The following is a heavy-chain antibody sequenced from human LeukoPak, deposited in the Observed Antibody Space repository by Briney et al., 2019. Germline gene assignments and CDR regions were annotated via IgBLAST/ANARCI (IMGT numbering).Heavy chain of an antibody. J-gene: IGHJ6*03. V-gene: IGHV4-31*03. CDR2: IYYSGST. CDR3: ARRLEWLLSSYYYYMDV. Sequence: SETLPLTCTVSGGSISSGGYYWSWIRQHPGKGLEWVGYIYYSGSTYYNPSLKSRVTISVDTSKNQFSLKLSSVTAADTAVYYCARRLEWLLSSYYYYMDVWGKGTTVTVSS. D-gene: IGHD3-3*01. CDR1: GGSISSGGYY.